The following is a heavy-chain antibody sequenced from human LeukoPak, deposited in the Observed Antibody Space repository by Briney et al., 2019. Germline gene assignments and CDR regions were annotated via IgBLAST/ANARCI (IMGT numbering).Heavy chain of an antibody. Sequence: SETLSLTCTVSGGSISSYYWSWIRQPPGTGLEWIGEMNHSGRTNYNPSLKSRVTISGDTSKNQFSLKLRSVTAADTAVYYCARGDLWSGYYYYGMDVWGQGTTVTVSS. J-gene: IGHJ6*02. V-gene: IGHV4-34*01. CDR1: GGSISSYY. CDR2: MNHSGRT. D-gene: IGHD3-3*01. CDR3: ARGDLWSGYYYYGMDV.